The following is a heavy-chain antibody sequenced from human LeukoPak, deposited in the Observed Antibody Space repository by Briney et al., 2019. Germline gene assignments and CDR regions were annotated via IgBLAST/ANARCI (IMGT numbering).Heavy chain of an antibody. CDR2: IHYTGAT. CDR1: GVSITGYY. D-gene: IGHD3-9*01. Sequence: SETLSLTCAVYGVSITGYYWSWVRQTPGRGLEWVGEIHYTGATSYNPSLKSRATISTDTSKNQFSLRLSSVTAADTAVYYCARGNILTGYCFDFWGQGALVTVSS. J-gene: IGHJ4*02. V-gene: IGHV4-34*01. CDR3: ARGNILTGYCFDF.